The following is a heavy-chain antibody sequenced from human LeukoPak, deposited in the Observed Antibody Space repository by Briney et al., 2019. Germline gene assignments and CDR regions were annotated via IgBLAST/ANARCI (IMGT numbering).Heavy chain of an antibody. CDR2: ISYDGSNK. V-gene: IGHV3-30*04. J-gene: IGHJ4*02. D-gene: IGHD2-2*01. CDR3: ARDPGGCSSTSCYHGDY. CDR1: GFTFSSYA. Sequence: GGSLRLSCAASGFTFSSYAMHWVRQAPGKGLEWVAVISYDGSNKYYADSVKGRFTISRDNSKNTLYLQMNSLRAEDTAVCYCARDPGGCSSTSCYHGDYWGQGTLVTVSS.